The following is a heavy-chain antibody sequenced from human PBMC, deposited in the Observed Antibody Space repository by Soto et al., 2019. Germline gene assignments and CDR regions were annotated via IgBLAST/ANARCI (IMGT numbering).Heavy chain of an antibody. J-gene: IGHJ4*02. CDR3: ARLPYGSGTYDY. CDR2: IKQDGSER. CDR1: GFTFSSYW. Sequence: GGSLRLSCEASGFTFSSYWLSWVRQAPGKGLEWVANIKQDGSERYYVDSVKGRFTISRDNAKNSLCLQMNNLRAEDTAVYYCARLPYGSGTYDYWGQGTLVTVSS. D-gene: IGHD3-10*01. V-gene: IGHV3-7*05.